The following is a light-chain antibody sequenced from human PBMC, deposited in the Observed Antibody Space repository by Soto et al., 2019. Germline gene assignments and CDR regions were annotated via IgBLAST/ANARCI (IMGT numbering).Light chain of an antibody. J-gene: IGKJ2*01. CDR1: QNVFSR. Sequence: DVQMTQSPSTLSASVGDRVTISCRASQNVFSRLAWYQQKPGKAPKALIFDADNLQSGVPPRFSGSGSGTEFTLTISGLQPDDFASYYCQQYHTYYTFGQGTRVESK. CDR3: QQYHTYYT. V-gene: IGKV1-5*01. CDR2: DAD.